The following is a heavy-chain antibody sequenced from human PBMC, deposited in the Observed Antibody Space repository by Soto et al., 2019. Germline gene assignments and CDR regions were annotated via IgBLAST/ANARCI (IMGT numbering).Heavy chain of an antibody. CDR2: IIPVFGTS. V-gene: IGHV1-69*12. Sequence: QVQLVQSGDEVKKPGSSVKVSCKASGGTFRTESINWERQAPGRGLEWMGGIIPVFGTSDYAQQFQGRVKITADVSTNTAYIEVSSLISYDTAVYYCARGHEFGVNSDAFEIWGQGTMVTVSS. CDR1: GGTFRTES. CDR3: ARGHEFGVNSDAFEI. D-gene: IGHD2-8*01. J-gene: IGHJ3*02.